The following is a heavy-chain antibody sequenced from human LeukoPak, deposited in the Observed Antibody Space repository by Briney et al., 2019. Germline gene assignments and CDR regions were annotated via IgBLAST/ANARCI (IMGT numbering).Heavy chain of an antibody. CDR1: GFTFSNAW. J-gene: IGHJ4*02. CDR3: AKSIVVVPAVMSY. V-gene: IGHV3-30*02. D-gene: IGHD2-2*01. CDR2: IRYDGSNK. Sequence: GGSLRLSCAASGFTFSNAWMSWVRPAPGKGLEWVAFIRYDGSNKYYADSVEGGFTNSRDNSKNTLYLQMNSLRAEDTAVYYCAKSIVVVPAVMSYWGQGTLVTVSS.